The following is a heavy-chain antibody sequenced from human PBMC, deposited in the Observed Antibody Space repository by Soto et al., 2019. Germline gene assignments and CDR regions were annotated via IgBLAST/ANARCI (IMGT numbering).Heavy chain of an antibody. CDR3: MTVRVADSALDH. CDR1: GFIFSNNG. J-gene: IGHJ4*02. D-gene: IGHD3-10*02. Sequence: QVQLVESGGGVVQPGRYLRLSCVGSGFIFSNNGMHWVRQPPGKGLEWGACMSYDGSDTFYADSVKGRFTISRDNSKNILFLHMSNLRAEDTAMYYFMTVRVADSALDHWGQGTLVTVSS. CDR2: MSYDGSDT. V-gene: IGHV3-30*03.